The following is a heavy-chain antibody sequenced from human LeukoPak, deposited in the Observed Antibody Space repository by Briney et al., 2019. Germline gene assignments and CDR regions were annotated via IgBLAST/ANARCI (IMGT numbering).Heavy chain of an antibody. CDR3: ARGGPVDSSVGY. CDR1: VGAITIGSYY. J-gene: IGHJ4*02. Sequence: SETLSLTCTVSVGAITIGSYYWGWIRQPPGKGLEWIGSIYYSGSTYYNPSLKSRVTISVDTSKNQFSLNLSSVTAADTAVYYCARGGPVDSSVGYWGQGILVTVSS. V-gene: IGHV4-39*07. D-gene: IGHD6-13*01. CDR2: IYYSGST.